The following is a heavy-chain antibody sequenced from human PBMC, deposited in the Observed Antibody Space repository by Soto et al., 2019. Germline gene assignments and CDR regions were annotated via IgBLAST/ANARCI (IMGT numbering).Heavy chain of an antibody. CDR3: ARVWVTWNKTEYFDY. CDR2: IIPIFGTA. J-gene: IGHJ4*02. V-gene: IGHV1-69*06. D-gene: IGHD1-1*01. CDR1: GGTFSSYA. Sequence: AASVKVSCKVSGGTFSSYAISWVRQAPGQGLEWMGGIIPIFGTANYAQKFQGRVTITADKSTSTAYMELSSLRSEDTAVYYCARVWVTWNKTEYFDYWGQGTLVTVSS.